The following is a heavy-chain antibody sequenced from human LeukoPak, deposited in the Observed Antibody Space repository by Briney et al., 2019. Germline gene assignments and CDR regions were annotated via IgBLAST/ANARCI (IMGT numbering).Heavy chain of an antibody. V-gene: IGHV1-69*05. CDR1: GGTFSSYA. CDR3: ARDQVAAAGFDY. D-gene: IGHD6-13*01. CDR2: IIPIFGTA. J-gene: IGHJ4*02. Sequence: PVKVSCKASGGTFSSYAISWVRQAPGQGLEWMGGIIPIFGTANYAQKFQGRVTITTGESTSTAYMELSSLRSEDTAVYYCARDQVAAAGFDYWGQGTLVTVSS.